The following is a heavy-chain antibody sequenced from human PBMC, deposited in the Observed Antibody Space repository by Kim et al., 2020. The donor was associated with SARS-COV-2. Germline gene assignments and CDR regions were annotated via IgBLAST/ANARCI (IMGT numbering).Heavy chain of an antibody. CDR2: IRTKANSYAT. CDR1: GFTFSGSA. J-gene: IGHJ4*02. V-gene: IGHV3-73*01. CDR3: TGKGMVYANDY. D-gene: IGHD2-8*01. Sequence: GGSLRLSCAASGFTFSGSAMHWVRQASGKGLEWVGRIRTKANSYATAYAASVNGRITSARDDSKNTAYLQMHSLKTEDTAVYYCTGKGMVYANDYSVQGT.